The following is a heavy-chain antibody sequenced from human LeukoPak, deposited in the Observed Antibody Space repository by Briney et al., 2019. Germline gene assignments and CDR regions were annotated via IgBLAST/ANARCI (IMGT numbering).Heavy chain of an antibody. Sequence: GGSLRLSCAASGFTFSSYAMHWVRQAPGKGLEWVAVISYDGSNKYYADSVKGRFTISRDNSKNTLYLQMNSLRAEDTAEYYCARSPEDYYDSSGPLDYWGQGTLVTVSS. CDR1: GFTFSSYA. CDR2: ISYDGSNK. V-gene: IGHV3-30*04. CDR3: ARSPEDYYDSSGPLDY. J-gene: IGHJ4*02. D-gene: IGHD3-22*01.